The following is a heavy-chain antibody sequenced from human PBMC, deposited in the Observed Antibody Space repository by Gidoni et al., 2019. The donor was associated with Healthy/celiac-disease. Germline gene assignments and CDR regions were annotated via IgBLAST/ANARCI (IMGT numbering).Heavy chain of an antibody. CDR2: IYYSGST. V-gene: IGHV4-39*01. CDR3: ARRPEGYFDY. Sequence: QLQLQESGPGLVKPSETLSLTCTVAGGSISSSSYYWGWIRQPPGKGLEWIGSIYYSGSTYYNPSLKSRVTISVDTSKNQFSLKLSSVTAADTAVYYCARRPEGYFDYWGQGTLVTVSS. CDR1: GGSISSSSYY. J-gene: IGHJ4*02.